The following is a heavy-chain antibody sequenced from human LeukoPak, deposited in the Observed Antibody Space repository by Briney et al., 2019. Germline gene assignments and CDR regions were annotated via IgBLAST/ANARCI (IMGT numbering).Heavy chain of an antibody. V-gene: IGHV3-33*01. D-gene: IGHD3-22*01. CDR1: GFTFSSYG. CDR2: IWYDGSNK. J-gene: IGHJ4*02. CDR3: AREDYDSSGYYGL. Sequence: PGGSLRLSCAASGFTFSSYGMHWVRQAPGKGLEWVAVIWYDGSNKYYADSVKGRFTISRDNSKNTLYLQMNSLRAEDTAVYYCAREDYDSSGYYGLWGQGTLVTVSS.